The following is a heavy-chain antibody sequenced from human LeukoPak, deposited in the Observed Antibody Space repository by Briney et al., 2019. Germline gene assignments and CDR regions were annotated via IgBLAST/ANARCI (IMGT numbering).Heavy chain of an antibody. V-gene: IGHV1-24*01. Sequence: ASVKVSCKASGGTFSSYAISWVRQAPGQGLEWMGGFDPEDGETIYAQKFQGRVTMTEDTSTDTAYMELSSLRSEDTAVYYCATDLSSAFDYWGQGTLVVVSP. CDR2: FDPEDGET. CDR3: ATDLSSAFDY. CDR1: GGTFSSYA. J-gene: IGHJ4*02. D-gene: IGHD6-25*01.